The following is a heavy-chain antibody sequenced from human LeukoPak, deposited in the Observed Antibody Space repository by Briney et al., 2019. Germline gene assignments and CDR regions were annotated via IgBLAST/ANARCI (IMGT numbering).Heavy chain of an antibody. CDR3: ARPFDSSGEGPVDY. D-gene: IGHD3-22*01. Sequence: PGGSLRLSCAASGFTFDDYGMSWVRQAPGKGLEWVSGINWNGGSTGYADSVKGRFTISRDNAKNSLYLQMNSLRAEDTALYYCARPFDSSGEGPVDYWGQGTLVTVSS. CDR1: GFTFDDYG. J-gene: IGHJ4*02. V-gene: IGHV3-20*04. CDR2: INWNGGST.